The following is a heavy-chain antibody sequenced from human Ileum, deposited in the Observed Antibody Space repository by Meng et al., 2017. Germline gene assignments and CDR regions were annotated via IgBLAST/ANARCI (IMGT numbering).Heavy chain of an antibody. J-gene: IGHJ5*02. Sequence: QGQLREAGPSRVEPSEPLSLTCTVSGGSISSYYWSWIRQPAGKGLEWIGRIYTSGSTNYNPSLKSRVTMSVDTSKNQFSLKLSSVTAADTAIYYCARGVVTYYDSSTLTWFDPWGQGALVTVSS. D-gene: IGHD3-22*01. V-gene: IGHV4-4*07. CDR2: IYTSGST. CDR3: ARGVVTYYDSSTLTWFDP. CDR1: GGSISSYY.